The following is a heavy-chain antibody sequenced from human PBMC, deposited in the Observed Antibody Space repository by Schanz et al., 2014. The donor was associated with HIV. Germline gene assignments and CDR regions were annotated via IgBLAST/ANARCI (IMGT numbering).Heavy chain of an antibody. J-gene: IGHJ4*02. V-gene: IGHV3-23*01. CDR2: MRGSDDST. CDR1: GFAFNNYA. Sequence: EVQLLESGGGLVLPGGSLRLSCAASGFAFNNYAMHWVRQGPGKGLEWVSGMRGSDDSTFYADSVKGRFTISRDNSKNTLYFQMNSLRAEDTAIYYCAKTSYGWYFDYWGQGTLVTVSS. CDR3: AKTSYGWYFDY. D-gene: IGHD6-19*01.